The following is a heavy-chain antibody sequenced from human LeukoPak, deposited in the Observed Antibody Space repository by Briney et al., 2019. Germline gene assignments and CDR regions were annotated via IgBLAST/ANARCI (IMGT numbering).Heavy chain of an antibody. D-gene: IGHD3-10*01. CDR3: AKDSYYYGSGGQY. CDR1: GFTFSSYA. J-gene: IGHJ4*02. CDR2: ISYDGSNK. Sequence: TGGSLRLSCAASGFTFSSYAMHWVRQAPGKGLEWVAVISYDGSNKYYADSVKGRFTISRDNSKNTLYLQMNSLRAEDTAVYYCAKDSYYYGSGGQYWGQGTLVTVSS. V-gene: IGHV3-30-3*01.